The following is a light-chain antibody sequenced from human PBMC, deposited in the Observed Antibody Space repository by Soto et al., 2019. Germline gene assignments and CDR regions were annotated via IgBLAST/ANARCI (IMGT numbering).Light chain of an antibody. CDR3: NSYTSTTPYV. J-gene: IGLJ1*01. CDR1: SGDVGGYRY. CDR2: EVS. V-gene: IGLV2-14*01. Sequence: QSVLTQPASVSGSPGQSITISCTGTSGDVGGYRYVSWFQHHPGKAPKLIIYEVSNRPSGISDRFSGSKSGNTASLTISGLQAEDEADYYCNSYTSTTPYVFGTGTKVTVL.